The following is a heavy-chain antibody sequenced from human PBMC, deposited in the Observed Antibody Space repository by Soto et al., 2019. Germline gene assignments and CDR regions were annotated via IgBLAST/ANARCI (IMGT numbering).Heavy chain of an antibody. D-gene: IGHD3-22*01. Sequence: SETLSLTCTVSGGSISSGDYYWSWIRQPPGKGLEWIGYIYYSGSTYYNPSLKSRVTISVDTSKNQFSLKLSSVTAADTAVYYCAASLKVGGDNNWFDPWGQGTLVTVSS. CDR1: GGSISSGDYY. CDR2: IYYSGST. V-gene: IGHV4-30-4*01. CDR3: AASLKVGGDNNWFDP. J-gene: IGHJ5*02.